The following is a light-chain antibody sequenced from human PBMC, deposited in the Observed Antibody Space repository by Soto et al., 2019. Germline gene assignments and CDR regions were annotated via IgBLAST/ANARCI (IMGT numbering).Light chain of an antibody. CDR1: PGISNY. CDR3: QKYNSAPRT. V-gene: IGKV1-27*01. J-gene: IGKJ3*01. Sequence: DIQMTQSPSSLSASVGARVTITCRASPGISNYLAWYQQKPGKVPKLLIYAASTLQSGVPSRFSGSGSGTDFTLTISGLQPEDVATYYCQKYNSAPRTFGPGTKVHIK. CDR2: AAS.